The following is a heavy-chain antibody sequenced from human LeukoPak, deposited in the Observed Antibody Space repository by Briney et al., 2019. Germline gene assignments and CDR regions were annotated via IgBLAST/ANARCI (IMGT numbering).Heavy chain of an antibody. V-gene: IGHV4-59*11. CDR3: ARSTGPRYYYDSSGYSHTPLFDY. Sequence: PSETLSLTCTVSGGSISSHYWSWIRQPPGKGLEWIGYIYYSGSTNYNPSLKSRVTISVDTSKNQFSLKLSSVTAADTAMYYCARSTGPRYYYDSSGYSHTPLFDYWGQGTLVTVSS. CDR1: GGSISSHY. CDR2: IYYSGST. D-gene: IGHD3-22*01. J-gene: IGHJ4*02.